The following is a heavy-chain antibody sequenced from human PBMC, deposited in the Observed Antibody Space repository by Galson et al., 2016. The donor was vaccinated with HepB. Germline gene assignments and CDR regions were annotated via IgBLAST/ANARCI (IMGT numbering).Heavy chain of an antibody. J-gene: IGHJ3*01. CDR3: ARLRPSAPGVPFDF. Sequence: SETLSLTCTVSGGSVRSNSYYWSWIRQPPGKGLEWIGNIYNSGSTNYNPSLKSRVTISVGASKNQFSLWLSSVTSADTAVFYCARLRPSAPGVPFDFWGRGTMVTVSS. CDR1: GGSVRSNSYY. CDR2: IYNSGST. V-gene: IGHV4-61*01. D-gene: IGHD3-10*01.